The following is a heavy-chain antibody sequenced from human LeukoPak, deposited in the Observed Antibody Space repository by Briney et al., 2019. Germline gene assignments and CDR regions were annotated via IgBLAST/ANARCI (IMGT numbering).Heavy chain of an antibody. J-gene: IGHJ4*02. Sequence: GGSLRLSCAASGFTFSSYEMNWVRQAPGKGLEWVSYIGGSGRTIHYADSVKGRFTVSRDNAKNSLYLQMSSLRAEDTAVYYCARDMGYCSGGSCYGRRYFDYWGQGTLVTVSS. CDR2: IGGSGRTI. CDR3: ARDMGYCSGGSCYGRRYFDY. V-gene: IGHV3-48*03. CDR1: GFTFSSYE. D-gene: IGHD2-15*01.